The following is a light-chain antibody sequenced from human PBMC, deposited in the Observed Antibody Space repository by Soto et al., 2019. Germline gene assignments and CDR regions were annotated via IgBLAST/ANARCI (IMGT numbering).Light chain of an antibody. V-gene: IGKV3-20*01. CDR1: QRVSSY. CDR2: GAS. CDR3: QQYVSSPWA. Sequence: EIVLTQSPSTLSLSQGARATLSCTASQRVSSYLAWYQQKAGKAPRLLVSGASRRAPGIPDRLSGSGSGTDFTLTISRLEPEDVAVYYCQQYVSSPWAFGQGTNVDI. J-gene: IGKJ1*01.